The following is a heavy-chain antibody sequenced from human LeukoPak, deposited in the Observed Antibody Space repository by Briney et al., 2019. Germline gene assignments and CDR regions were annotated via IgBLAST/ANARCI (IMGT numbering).Heavy chain of an antibody. D-gene: IGHD6-13*01. CDR1: GYSFSTYR. CDR2: IDPSGFYT. V-gene: IGHV5-10-1*01. Sequence: GESLKISCKGSGYSFSTYRINWVRQMPGKGLEWMGKIDPSGFYTDYSPSFQGHVTISADTSINTAFLQWSSLKTSDTAIYYCASSIAAAGIGQNTFDIWGQGTVVAVSS. J-gene: IGHJ3*02. CDR3: ASSIAAAGIGQNTFDI.